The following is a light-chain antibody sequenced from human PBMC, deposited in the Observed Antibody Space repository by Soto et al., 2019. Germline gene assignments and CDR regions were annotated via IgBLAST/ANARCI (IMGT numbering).Light chain of an antibody. CDR3: QHYNSYSEA. CDR1: QTISSW. CDR2: KAS. J-gene: IGKJ1*01. Sequence: DIQMTQSPSTLSGSVGDRVTITCRASQTISSWLAWYQQKPGKAPKLLIYKASTLKSGVPSRFSGSGSGIGFTLTISSLQPDDFATYYCQHYNSYSEAFGQGTKVDIK. V-gene: IGKV1-5*03.